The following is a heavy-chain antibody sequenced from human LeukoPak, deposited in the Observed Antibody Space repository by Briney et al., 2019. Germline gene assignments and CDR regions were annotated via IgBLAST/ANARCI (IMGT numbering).Heavy chain of an antibody. CDR2: INHSGST. V-gene: IGHV4-34*01. CDR3: ASYDYYFDY. Sequence: PSETLSLTCAVYGGSFSGYYWSWIRQPPGKGLEWIGEINHSGSTNYNPSLKSRVTMSVDTSKNQFSLKLSSVTAADTAVYYCASYDYYFDYWGQGTLVTVSS. J-gene: IGHJ4*02. D-gene: IGHD3-22*01. CDR1: GGSFSGYY.